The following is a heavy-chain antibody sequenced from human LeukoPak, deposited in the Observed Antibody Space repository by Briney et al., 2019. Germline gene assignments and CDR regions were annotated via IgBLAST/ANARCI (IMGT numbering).Heavy chain of an antibody. CDR2: IYYSGST. D-gene: IGHD3-10*01. V-gene: IGHV4-39*01. J-gene: IGHJ4*02. CDR3: ARRLGYYYGSGSPTKTDY. CDR1: GGSISGSSYY. Sequence: PSETLSLTCTVSGGSISGSSYYWGWIRQPPGKGLEWIGSIYYSGSTYYNPSLKSRVTISVDTSKNQFSLKLSSVTAADTAVYYCARRLGYYYGSGSPTKTDYWGQGTLVTVSS.